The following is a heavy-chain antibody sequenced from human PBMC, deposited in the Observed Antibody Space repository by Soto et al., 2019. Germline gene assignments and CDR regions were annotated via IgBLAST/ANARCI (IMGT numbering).Heavy chain of an antibody. D-gene: IGHD3-22*01. Sequence: LRLSCAASGFTFSSYSMNWVRQAPGKGLEWVSYISSSSSTIYYADSVKGRFTISRDNAKNSLYLQMNSLRDEDTAVYYCARDTYYYDSSGYYYDYWGQGTLVTVSS. J-gene: IGHJ4*02. CDR1: GFTFSSYS. V-gene: IGHV3-48*02. CDR3: ARDTYYYDSSGYYYDY. CDR2: ISSSSSTI.